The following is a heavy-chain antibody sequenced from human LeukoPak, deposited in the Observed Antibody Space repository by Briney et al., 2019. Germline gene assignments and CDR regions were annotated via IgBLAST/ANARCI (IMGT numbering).Heavy chain of an antibody. J-gene: IGHJ4*02. D-gene: IGHD5-12*01. CDR2: INPNNGGT. V-gene: IGHV1-2*02. CDR1: GYTFTDYF. CDR3: GRGYSGYDLIDY. Sequence: GASVKVSCKASGYTFTDYFIHWVRQAPGQGLEWMGWINPNNGGTNYAQKFQGRVTMTRDTSISTVYMELIRLRSDDTAVYYCGRGYSGYDLIDYWGQGTLVTVSS.